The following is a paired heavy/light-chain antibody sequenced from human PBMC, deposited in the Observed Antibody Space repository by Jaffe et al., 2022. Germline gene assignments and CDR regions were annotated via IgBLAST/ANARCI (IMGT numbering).Light chain of an antibody. V-gene: IGKV1-17*01. Sequence: DIQMTQSPSSLSASVGDRVTITCRASQGIRNDLGWYQQKPGKAPKRLIYAASSLQSGVPSRFSGSGSGTEFTLTISSLQPEDFATYYCLQHNSYLLTFGGGTKVEIK. CDR2: AAS. CDR3: LQHNSYLLT. J-gene: IGKJ4*01. CDR1: QGIRND.
Heavy chain of an antibody. D-gene: IGHD3-22*01. CDR1: GFTFDDYA. V-gene: IGHV3-43D*04. CDR3: AKAKDYYDSSGYDSFDY. CDR2: ISWDGGST. J-gene: IGHJ4*02. Sequence: EVQLVESGGVVVQPGGSLRLSCAASGFTFDDYAMHWVRQAPGKGLEWVSLISWDGGSTYYADSVKGRFTISRDNSKNSLYLQMNSLRAEDTALYYCAKAKDYYDSSGYDSFDYWGQGTLVTVSS.